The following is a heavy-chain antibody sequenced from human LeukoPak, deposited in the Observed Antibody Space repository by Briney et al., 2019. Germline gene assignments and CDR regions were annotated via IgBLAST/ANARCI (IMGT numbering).Heavy chain of an antibody. CDR1: GCSFSDYA. CDR3: ARGGSGSGYLYYFDS. D-gene: IGHD3-10*01. J-gene: IGHJ4*02. V-gene: IGHV1-2*06. CDR2: INSNSGGT. Sequence: ASVKVSCKASGCSFSDYALHWVRQAPGQGLEWMGRINSNSGGTSYAQNFQGRVTMSRDTSISTAYMEVSGLTSDDTAMYYCARGGSGSGYLYYFDSWGQGTLVSVSS.